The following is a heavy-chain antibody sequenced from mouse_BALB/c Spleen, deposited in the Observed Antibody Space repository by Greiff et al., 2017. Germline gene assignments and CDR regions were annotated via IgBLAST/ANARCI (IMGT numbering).Heavy chain of an antibody. CDR3: ARNSLLRLHAMDY. D-gene: IGHD1-2*01. Sequence: VMLVESGPGLVAPSQSLSITCTVSGFSLTSYGVHWVRQPPGKGLEWLGVIWAGGSTNYNSALMSRLSISKDNSKSQVFLKMNSLQTDDTAMYYCARNSLLRLHAMDYWGQGTSVTVSS. J-gene: IGHJ4*01. CDR2: IWAGGST. CDR1: GFSLTSYG. V-gene: IGHV2-9*02.